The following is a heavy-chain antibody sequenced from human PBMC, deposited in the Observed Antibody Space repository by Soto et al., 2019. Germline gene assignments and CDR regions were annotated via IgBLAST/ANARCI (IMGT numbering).Heavy chain of an antibody. CDR3: ASDYDFWSGYQGMDV. V-gene: IGHV3-53*01. CDR2: IYSGGST. D-gene: IGHD3-3*01. Sequence: GGSLRLSCAASGFTVSSNYMSWFRQAPVKGLEWVSVIYSGGSTYYADSVKGRFTISRDNSKNTLYLQMNSLRAEDTAVYYCASDYDFWSGYQGMDVWGQGTTVTVSS. CDR1: GFTVSSNY. J-gene: IGHJ6*02.